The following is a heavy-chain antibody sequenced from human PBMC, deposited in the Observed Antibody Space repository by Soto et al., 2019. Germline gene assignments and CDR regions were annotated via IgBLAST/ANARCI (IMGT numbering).Heavy chain of an antibody. CDR1: GFTFNNYW. CDR3: TRDRGGNFYGGFDY. CDR2: INIEGSTT. Sequence: GGSLRLSCAASGFTFNNYWMHWVRQAPGKGLVWVSRINIEGSTTDYADSVRGRFAISRDNAKNTLYLQINSLRDEDTAVYYCTRDRGGNFYGGFDYWGRGTLVTVSS. V-gene: IGHV3-74*01. J-gene: IGHJ4*02. D-gene: IGHD1-26*01.